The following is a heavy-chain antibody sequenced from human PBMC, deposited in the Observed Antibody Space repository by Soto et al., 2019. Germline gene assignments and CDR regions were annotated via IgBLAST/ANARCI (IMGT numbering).Heavy chain of an antibody. D-gene: IGHD6-13*01. V-gene: IGHV4-4*07. J-gene: IGHJ4*02. CDR1: GDSISGYY. Sequence: SETLSLTCTVSGDSISGYYWSWVRQPAGKGMEWIGRIHTTDGTNYNPSLKSRVTMSIDTSNNQFSLKLSSLTAADTAVYYCARALSSAAGLYFDFWGQGTLVTVSS. CDR3: ARALSSAAGLYFDF. CDR2: IHTTDGT.